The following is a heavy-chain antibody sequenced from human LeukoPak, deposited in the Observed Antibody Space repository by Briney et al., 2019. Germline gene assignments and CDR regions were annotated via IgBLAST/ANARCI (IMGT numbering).Heavy chain of an antibody. D-gene: IGHD1-26*01. V-gene: IGHV3-23*01. CDR3: AKDAVGATTPYYFDY. CDR1: GFTFSSYA. Sequence: GGSLRFSCAASGFTFSSYAMSWVRQAPGKGLEWVSAISGSGGSTYYADSVKGRFTISRDNSKNTLYLQMNSLRAEDTAVYYCAKDAVGATTPYYFDYWGQGTLVTVSS. CDR2: ISGSGGST. J-gene: IGHJ4*02.